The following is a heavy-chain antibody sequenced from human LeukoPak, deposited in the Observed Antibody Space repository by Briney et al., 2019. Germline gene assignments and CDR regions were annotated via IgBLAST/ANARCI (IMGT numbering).Heavy chain of an antibody. J-gene: IGHJ6*03. V-gene: IGHV4-59*01. D-gene: IGHD1-26*01. CDR2: IYYSGST. Sequence: SETLSLTCTVSGGSISSYYWSWIRQPPGKGLEWIGYIYYSGSTNYNPSLKSRVTISVDTSKNQFSLKLSSVTAADTAVYCCARGGGSYFLTYYYYYMDVWGKGTTVTISS. CDR3: ARGGGSYFLTYYYYYMDV. CDR1: GGSISSYY.